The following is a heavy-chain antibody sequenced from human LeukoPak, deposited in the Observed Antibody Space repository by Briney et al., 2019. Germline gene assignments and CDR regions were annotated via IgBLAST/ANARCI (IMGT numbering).Heavy chain of an antibody. D-gene: IGHD3-16*01. V-gene: IGHV3-53*01. CDR3: ATGPPYYDYVWGSYYSFDY. CDR2: IYSGGST. J-gene: IGHJ4*02. CDR1: GFTVSSNY. Sequence: GGSLRLSCAASGFTVSSNYMSWVRQAPGKGLGWVSVIYSGGSTYYADSVKGRFTISRDNSKNTLYLQMNSLRAEDTAVYYCATGPPYYDYVWGSYYSFDYWGQGTLVTVSS.